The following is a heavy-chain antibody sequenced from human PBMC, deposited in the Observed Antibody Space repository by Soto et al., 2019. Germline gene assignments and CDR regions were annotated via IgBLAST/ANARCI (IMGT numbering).Heavy chain of an antibody. CDR3: ARGYYDSSGQSNTFDI. D-gene: IGHD3-22*01. Sequence: SETLSLTCTVSGASISSSYRSWIRQSPGKGLEWIGYVFYSGSTNYNPSLKSRVTISVDTSKNQFSLKLKSVTAADTAVYYCARGYYDSSGQSNTFDIWGQGTMVTVSS. CDR1: GASISSSY. CDR2: VFYSGST. V-gene: IGHV4-59*01. J-gene: IGHJ3*02.